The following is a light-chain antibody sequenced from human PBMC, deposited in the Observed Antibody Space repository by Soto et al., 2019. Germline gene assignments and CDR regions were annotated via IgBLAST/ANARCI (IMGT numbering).Light chain of an antibody. CDR3: QQYDNLPLT. CDR2: DAS. J-gene: IGKJ4*01. V-gene: IGKV1-33*01. Sequence: DIQLTQSQYSLSASVGDRVTITCQASQAIITYLNWFQQKPGKAPKLLIYDASHLETGAPSRFSGSGSGTAFTFTISSLQPEDIGTYFCQQYDNLPLTFGGGTKVDIK. CDR1: QAIITY.